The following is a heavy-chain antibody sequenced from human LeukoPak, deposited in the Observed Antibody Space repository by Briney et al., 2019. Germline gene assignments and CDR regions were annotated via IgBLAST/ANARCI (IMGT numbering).Heavy chain of an antibody. CDR2: ITGSGGST. D-gene: IGHD3-3*01. J-gene: IGHJ4*02. CDR1: GLTFSSHA. CDR3: ASRPASETYYAVFDY. Sequence: GGSLRLSCVASGLTFSSHAMTWVRQTPGKGLEWVSGITGSGGSTYHAESVKGRFIISRDNSKNTLYLQMNNLRAGDTAVYYCASRPASETYYAVFDYWGQGTLVTVSS. V-gene: IGHV3-23*01.